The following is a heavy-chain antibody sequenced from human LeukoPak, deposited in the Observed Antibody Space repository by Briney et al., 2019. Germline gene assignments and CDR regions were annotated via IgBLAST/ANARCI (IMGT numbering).Heavy chain of an antibody. CDR2: ISSSSSYI. CDR1: GFTFSSYG. D-gene: IGHD6-13*01. CDR3: ARDVRRIAAAVDYYYYYYMDV. J-gene: IGHJ6*03. V-gene: IGHV3-21*01. Sequence: GGSLRLSCAASGFTFSSYGMHWVRQAPGKGLEWVSSISSSSSYIYYADSVKGRFTISRDNAKNSLYLQMNSLRAEDTAVYYCARDVRRIAAAVDYYYYYYMDVWGKGTTVTVSS.